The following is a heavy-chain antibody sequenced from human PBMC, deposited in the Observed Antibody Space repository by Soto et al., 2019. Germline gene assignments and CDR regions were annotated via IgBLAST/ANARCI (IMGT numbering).Heavy chain of an antibody. CDR2: ISGYNGDT. D-gene: IGHD2-8*01. J-gene: IGHJ6*02. V-gene: IGHV1-18*01. CDR1: GYTFTRYG. Sequence: ASVKVSCKASGYTFTRYGISWVRQAPGQGPEWMGWISGYNGDTNYAQKFQGRVSMTLDTSTGTAYMELRSLTSDDTAIYYCAKNGQPPYYYYGLDVWGQGTKVTVSS. CDR3: AKNGQPPYYYYGLDV.